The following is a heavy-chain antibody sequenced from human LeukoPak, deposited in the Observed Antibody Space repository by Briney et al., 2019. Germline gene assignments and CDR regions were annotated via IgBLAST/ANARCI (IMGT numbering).Heavy chain of an antibody. Sequence: ASVKVSCKATGCTFTSYGIGWVRQAPGQGLEWMGWISAYNGNTNYVQKVQGRVIMTRDTSTSTAYMDVRSLRSDDTAVYYCARLVCSSRSCWDSAAFDIWGQGTMVTVSS. V-gene: IGHV1-18*01. D-gene: IGHD2-2*01. J-gene: IGHJ3*02. CDR3: ARLVCSSRSCWDSAAFDI. CDR1: GCTFTSYG. CDR2: ISAYNGNT.